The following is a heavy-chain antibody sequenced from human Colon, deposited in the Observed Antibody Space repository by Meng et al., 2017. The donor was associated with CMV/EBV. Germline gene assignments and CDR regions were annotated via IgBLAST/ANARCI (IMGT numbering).Heavy chain of an antibody. CDR2: IYESGTT. D-gene: IGHD3-10*01. CDR3: ARQRRRINLLKGNEADFHGDMDV. J-gene: IGHJ6*02. V-gene: IGHV4-59*08. CDR1: GVAMSLYY. Sequence: SETLSLTCSVSGVAMSLYYWSWIRQAPGKGLEWSGHIYESGTTKYNPSLESRVTISADTSKNEFSLKLRSVTAADTAVYYCARQRRRINLLKGNEADFHGDMDVWGQGTTVTVSS.